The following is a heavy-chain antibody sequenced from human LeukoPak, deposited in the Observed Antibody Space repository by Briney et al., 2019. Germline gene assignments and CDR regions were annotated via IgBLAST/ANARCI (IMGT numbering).Heavy chain of an antibody. V-gene: IGHV4-34*01. Sequence: PSETLSLTCAVYRGSFSGYYWSWIRQPPGKGLEWIGEINHSGSTNYNPSLKSRVTISVDTSKTQFSLKLSSVTAADTAVYYCAREAYYYDSSGYYPIDYWGQGTLVTVSS. CDR1: RGSFSGYY. J-gene: IGHJ4*02. D-gene: IGHD3-22*01. CDR2: INHSGST. CDR3: AREAYYYDSSGYYPIDY.